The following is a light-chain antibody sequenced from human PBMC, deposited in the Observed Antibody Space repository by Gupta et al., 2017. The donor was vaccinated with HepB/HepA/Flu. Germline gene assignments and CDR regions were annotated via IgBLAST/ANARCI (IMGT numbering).Light chain of an antibody. V-gene: IGLV2-8*01. Sequence: SALTQPPPASGSPGPSVTISCTATSSDVGGYNHVSWYQQHPGTAPKLMIFEVNQRPSGVPDRFSGSKSGNTASLTVSGLQADDEANYYCSSHAGSNNVVFGGGTKLTVL. CDR3: SSHAGSNNVV. CDR1: SSDVGGYNH. CDR2: EVN. J-gene: IGLJ2*01.